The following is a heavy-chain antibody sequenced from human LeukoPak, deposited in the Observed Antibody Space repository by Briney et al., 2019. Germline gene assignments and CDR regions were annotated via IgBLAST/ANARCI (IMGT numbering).Heavy chain of an antibody. J-gene: IGHJ4*02. CDR2: INHSGST. D-gene: IGHD3-16*01. CDR3: ARLGRYYDYVWGSYGPRYFDY. CDR1: GGSFSGYY. V-gene: IGHV4-34*01. Sequence: TTSETLSLTCAVYGGSFSGYYWSWIRQPPGKGLEWIGEINHSGSTNYNPSLKSRVTISVDTSKNQFSLKLSSVTAADTAVYYYARLGRYYDYVWGSYGPRYFDYWGQGTLVTVSS.